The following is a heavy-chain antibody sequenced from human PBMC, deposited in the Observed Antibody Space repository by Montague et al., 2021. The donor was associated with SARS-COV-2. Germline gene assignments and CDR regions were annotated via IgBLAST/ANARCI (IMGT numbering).Heavy chain of an antibody. CDR1: GDSINSGPYY. CDR3: ASRGAVAGKVYFQH. V-gene: IGHV4-31*03. J-gene: IGHJ1*01. D-gene: IGHD6-19*01. CDR2: IYYSGST. Sequence: TLSLTCTVSGDSINSGPYYWSWIRKPPGKGLEWIGFIYYSGSTYYNPSLRSRLAISVDTSTNQFSLRLSSVTAADTAVYYCASRGAVAGKVYFQHWGQGTLVTVSS.